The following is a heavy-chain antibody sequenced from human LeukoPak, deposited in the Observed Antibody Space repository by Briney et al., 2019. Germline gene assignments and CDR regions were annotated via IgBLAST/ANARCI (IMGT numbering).Heavy chain of an antibody. D-gene: IGHD4-17*01. CDR1: GSTFSSYS. Sequence: GGSLRLSCAASGSTFSSYSMNWVRQAPGKGLEWVSYISSSSSTIYYADSVKGRFTISRDNAKNSLYLQMNSLRAEDTAVYYCARGKGVGAPTTVTTYTDAFDIWGQGTMVTVSS. V-gene: IGHV3-48*01. CDR3: ARGKGVGAPTTVTTYTDAFDI. J-gene: IGHJ3*02. CDR2: ISSSSSTI.